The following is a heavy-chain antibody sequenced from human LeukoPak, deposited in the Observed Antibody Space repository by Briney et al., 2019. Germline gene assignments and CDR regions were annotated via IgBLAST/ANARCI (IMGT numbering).Heavy chain of an antibody. CDR1: GFTFGDYT. CDR3: TTGLAARLV. CDR2: IRNKADGGTP. D-gene: IGHD6-6*01. V-gene: IGHV3-49*03. J-gene: IGHJ4*02. Sequence: GGSLRLSCTASGFTFGDYTITWIRQAPGKGLEWVGFIRNKADGGTPEYAASVKGRFTISRDDSKSIAYLQMNSLKTDDTAVYYCTTGLAARLVWGQGTLVTVSS.